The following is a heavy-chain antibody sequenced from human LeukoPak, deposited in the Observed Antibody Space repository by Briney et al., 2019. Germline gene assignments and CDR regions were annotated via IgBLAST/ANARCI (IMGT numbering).Heavy chain of an antibody. CDR2: IWHDASHT. CDR3: AREIFGSGNYPDY. CDR1: GFSFSTYA. J-gene: IGHJ4*02. D-gene: IGHD3-10*01. Sequence: GGSLRLSCAASGFSFSTYAMLWVRQAPGKGLEWVALIWHDASHTFYTDSVKGRFTISRDNSKNTVYLQMNSLGGEDTAVYYCAREIFGSGNYPDYWGQGTLVTVSS. V-gene: IGHV3-33*01.